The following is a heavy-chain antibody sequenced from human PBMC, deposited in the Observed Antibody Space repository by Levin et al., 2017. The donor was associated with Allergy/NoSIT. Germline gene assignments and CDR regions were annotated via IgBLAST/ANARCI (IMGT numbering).Heavy chain of an antibody. CDR1: GFTFNTYA. J-gene: IGHJ4*02. D-gene: IGHD1-26*01. CDR3: GDGNSWEGDLRHDN. V-gene: IGHV3-23*01. CDR2: VTADGGRT. Sequence: GESLKISCEASGFTFNTYAMSWVRQAPGKGLEWVSAVTADGGRTYYSDSVEGRFTISRDNSKNTVYLQMNSLRVDDTAVYYCGDGNSWEGDLRHDNWGQGTLVTVSS.